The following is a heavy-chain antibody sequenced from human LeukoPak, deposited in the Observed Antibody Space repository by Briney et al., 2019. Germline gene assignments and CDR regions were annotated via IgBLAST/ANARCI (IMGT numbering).Heavy chain of an antibody. CDR3: ARESGDGSGSYDY. V-gene: IGHV1-2*06. D-gene: IGHD3-10*01. J-gene: IGHJ4*02. CDR2: INPNSGGT. Sequence: ASVTVSCKASGYTFTGYYIHWVRQAPGQGLEWMGRINPNSGGTNYVQKFQGRVTMTRDTSISTAYMELSRLRSDDTAVYYCARESGDGSGSYDYWGQGTLATVSS. CDR1: GYTFTGYY.